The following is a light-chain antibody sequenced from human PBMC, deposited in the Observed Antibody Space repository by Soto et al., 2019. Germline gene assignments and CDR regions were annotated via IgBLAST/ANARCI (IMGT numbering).Light chain of an antibody. J-gene: IGKJ2*01. CDR2: DAS. Sequence: AIQLTQSPSSLSASIGDRITITCRASQGISSALAWYQQKSGKAPKLLIYDASSLEGGVTSRFSCSGSGTDFTLTISSLQPEDFATYYCQQFNSYPHTFGQGTNLEI. CDR3: QQFNSYPHT. V-gene: IGKV1-13*02. CDR1: QGISSA.